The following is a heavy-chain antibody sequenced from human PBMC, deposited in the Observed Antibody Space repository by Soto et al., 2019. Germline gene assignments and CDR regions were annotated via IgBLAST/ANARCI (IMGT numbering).Heavy chain of an antibody. V-gene: IGHV4-59*01. CDR3: ARDDDFWSGSRFDS. Sequence: SETLSLTCTVSGGSISSYYWSWIRQPPGKGLEWIGYIYYSGSTNYNPSLKSRVTISVDTSKNQFSLKLSSVTAADTAVYYCARDDDFWSGSRFDSWGQGTLVTVSS. CDR2: IYYSGST. D-gene: IGHD3-3*01. J-gene: IGHJ5*01. CDR1: GGSISSYY.